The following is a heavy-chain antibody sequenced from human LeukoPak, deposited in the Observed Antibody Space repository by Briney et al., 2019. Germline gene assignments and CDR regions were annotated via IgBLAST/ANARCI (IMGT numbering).Heavy chain of an antibody. CDR1: GGSISSYY. V-gene: IGHV4-4*07. Sequence: SETLSLTCTVSGGSISSYYWSWIRQPAGKGLEWIGRIYNSGSTTYNPSLKSRVTMSVDTSKNQFSLKLSSVTAADTAVYYCARGAPDYGGNRDGIPDIWGQGTMVTVSS. J-gene: IGHJ3*02. CDR3: ARGAPDYGGNRDGIPDI. D-gene: IGHD4-23*01. CDR2: IYNSGST.